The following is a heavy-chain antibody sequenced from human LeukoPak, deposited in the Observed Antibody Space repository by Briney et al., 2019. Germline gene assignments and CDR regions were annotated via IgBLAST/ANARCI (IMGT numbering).Heavy chain of an antibody. CDR2: INPNSGGT. Sequence: VASVKVSCKASGYTFTGYYMHWVRQAPGQGLEWMGWINPNSGGTNYAQKFQGRVTMTRDTSISTAYMELSRLRSDDTAVYYCARDHFDSYGDYYYYYMDVWGKGTTVTVSS. CDR1: GYTFTGYY. V-gene: IGHV1-2*02. CDR3: ARDHFDSYGDYYYYYMDV. D-gene: IGHD5-18*01. J-gene: IGHJ6*03.